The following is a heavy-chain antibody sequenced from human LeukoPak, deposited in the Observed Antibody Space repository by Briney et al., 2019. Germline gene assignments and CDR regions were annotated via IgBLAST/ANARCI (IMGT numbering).Heavy chain of an antibody. Sequence: APVKVSCKASGYTFTSYGISWVRQAPGQGLEWMGWISAYNGNTNYAQKLQGRVTMTTDTSTSTAYMELRSLRSDDTAVYYCATKALLCSSTSCYVDYWGQGTLVTVSS. CDR1: GYTFTSYG. V-gene: IGHV1-18*01. J-gene: IGHJ4*02. CDR2: ISAYNGNT. CDR3: ATKALLCSSTSCYVDY. D-gene: IGHD2-2*01.